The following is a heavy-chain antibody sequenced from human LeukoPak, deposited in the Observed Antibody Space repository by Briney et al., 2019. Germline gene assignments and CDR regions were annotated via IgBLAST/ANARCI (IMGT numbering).Heavy chain of an antibody. V-gene: IGHV4-4*02. CDR1: SGSIFNSNW. CDR2: IFHSGST. CDR3: ALSRVYYYYYYMDV. J-gene: IGHJ6*03. Sequence: PSETLSLTCSVSSGSIFNSNWWSWVRQPPGKGLEWIGQIFHSGSTSYSPSLKSRVTISVDKSKNQFSLKLSSVTAADTAVYYCALSRVYYYYYYMDVWGKGTTVTISS.